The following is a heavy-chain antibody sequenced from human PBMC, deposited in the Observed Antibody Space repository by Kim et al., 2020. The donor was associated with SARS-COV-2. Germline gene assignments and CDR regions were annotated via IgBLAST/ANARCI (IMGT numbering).Heavy chain of an antibody. CDR3: TTGITMVRGPDY. J-gene: IGHJ4*02. D-gene: IGHD3-10*01. V-gene: IGHV3-15*01. Sequence: DYAAPVKGRFTISRDDSKNTLYLQMNSLKTEDTAVYYCTTGITMVRGPDYWGQGTLVTVSS.